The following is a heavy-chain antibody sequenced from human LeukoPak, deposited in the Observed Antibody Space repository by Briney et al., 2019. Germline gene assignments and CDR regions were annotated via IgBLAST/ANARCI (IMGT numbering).Heavy chain of an antibody. D-gene: IGHD5-18*01. CDR2: INTDGSRT. V-gene: IGHV3-74*01. CDR3: ERGYGYTYGGGWFDA. J-gene: IGHJ5*02. Sequence: GGSLTLSCAASGFTFSNHWIPWVRQPPGKGLVWVSRINTDGSRTSYAASVKCRFTISRDNARNTLYLQVNSLRADDTGVYYCERGYGYTYGGGWFDAWGQGTLVTVS. CDR1: GFTFSNHW.